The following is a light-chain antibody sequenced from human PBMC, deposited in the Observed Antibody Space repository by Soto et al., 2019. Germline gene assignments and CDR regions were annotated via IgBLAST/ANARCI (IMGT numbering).Light chain of an antibody. J-gene: IGKJ2*01. CDR2: AAS. V-gene: IGKV1-12*01. CDR1: QGISSW. Sequence: DIQMTQSPSSVSASVGDRVTITCRASQGISSWLAWYQQKPGKAPKLLIYAASSLQSGVPSRFSGSGDGTDFTLTISSLQHEEYAPYYWHQANSFPHTFGQGTKLEIK. CDR3: HQANSFPHT.